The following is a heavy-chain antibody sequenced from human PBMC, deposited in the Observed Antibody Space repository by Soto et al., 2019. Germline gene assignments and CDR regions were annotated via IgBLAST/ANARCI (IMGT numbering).Heavy chain of an antibody. CDR3: ARVNFWDFRSGPNDY. CDR1: GFSFSSYS. J-gene: IGHJ4*02. Sequence: GESLSLSCAASGFSFSSYSINWVRQAPGKGMELVSSISISSSYIYYENSAKNRLTISRDNAKNSLYLQMNRLRAEDTVVYYCARVNFWDFRSGPNDYWGQGTLVTVSS. CDR2: ISISSSYI. V-gene: IGHV3-21*01. D-gene: IGHD3-3*01.